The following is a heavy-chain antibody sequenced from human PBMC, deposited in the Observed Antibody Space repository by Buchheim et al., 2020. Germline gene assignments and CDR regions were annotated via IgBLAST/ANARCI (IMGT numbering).Heavy chain of an antibody. CDR1: GGSFSGYY. CDR2: INHRGST. V-gene: IGHV4-34*01. D-gene: IGHD3-22*01. J-gene: IGHJ5*02. CDR3: ARDSPSGCNWFDP. Sequence: QVQLQQWGAGLLKPSETLSLTCAVYGGSFSGYYWSWIRQPPGKGLEWIGEINHRGSTNYNPSLKSRVTISVDTSNNHVSLKLSSVTAADTAVYYCARDSPSGCNWFDPWGQGTL.